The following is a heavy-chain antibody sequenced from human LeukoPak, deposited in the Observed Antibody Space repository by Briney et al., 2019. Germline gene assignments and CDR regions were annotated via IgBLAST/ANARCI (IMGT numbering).Heavy chain of an antibody. D-gene: IGHD3-22*01. V-gene: IGHV3-30-3*01. CDR2: ISYDGSNK. CDR1: GFTFSSYA. CDR3: ARDDHSTSSGYWGPFDY. Sequence: PGRSLRLSCAASGFTFSSYAMHWVRQAPGKGLEWVAVISYDGSNKYYADSVKGRFTTSRDNSKNTLYLQMNSLRAEDTAVYYCARDDHSTSSGYWGPFDYWGQGTLVTVSS. J-gene: IGHJ4*02.